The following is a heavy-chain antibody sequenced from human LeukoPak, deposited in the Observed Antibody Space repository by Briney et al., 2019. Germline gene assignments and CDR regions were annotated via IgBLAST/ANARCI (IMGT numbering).Heavy chain of an antibody. CDR3: ARDLLQYFDWLTMAGY. Sequence: ASVKVSCKASGYTFTSYAMHWVRQAPGQRLEWMGWINAGNGNTKYSQEFQGRVTITRDTSASTAYMELSSLRSEDTAVYYCARDLLQYFDWLTMAGYWGQGTLVSVSS. V-gene: IGHV1-3*03. J-gene: IGHJ4*02. D-gene: IGHD3-9*01. CDR2: INAGNGNT. CDR1: GYTFTSYA.